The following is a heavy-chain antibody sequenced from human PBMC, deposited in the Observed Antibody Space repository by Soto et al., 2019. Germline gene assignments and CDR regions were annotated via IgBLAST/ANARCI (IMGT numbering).Heavy chain of an antibody. Sequence: EVQLVESGGGLVQPGRSLRLSCVASGFIADDYAMHWVRQAPGKGLEWVSGISSNSATINYADSVKGRFTISRDNAKNALFLQMNSLRPEDTAFYYCVKDMKWGGMTTIHYFDSWGQGTLVTVSS. CDR1: GFIADDYA. CDR2: ISSNSATI. D-gene: IGHD4-17*01. V-gene: IGHV3-9*02. CDR3: VKDMKWGGMTTIHYFDS. J-gene: IGHJ4*02.